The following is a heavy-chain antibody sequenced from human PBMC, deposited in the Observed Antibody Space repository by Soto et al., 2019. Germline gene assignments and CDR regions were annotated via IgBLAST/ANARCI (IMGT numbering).Heavy chain of an antibody. CDR3: APLRGYNYNFWGGWFDP. CDR2: ISGSGGNT. CDR1: GLTFSNYA. D-gene: IGHD5-18*01. J-gene: IGHJ5*02. Sequence: EVQLLESGGGLVQAGGSLRLSCVASGLTFSNYAMTWVRQAPGKGLEWVSGISGSGGNTNYADSVQGHFAISRDNSKNTLYLQMNSLTVEDTAVYYCAPLRGYNYNFWGGWFDPWGQGAVVTVSS. V-gene: IGHV3-23*01.